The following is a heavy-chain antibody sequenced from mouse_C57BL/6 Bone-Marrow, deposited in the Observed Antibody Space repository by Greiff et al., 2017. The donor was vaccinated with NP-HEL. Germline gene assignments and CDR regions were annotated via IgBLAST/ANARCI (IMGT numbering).Heavy chain of an antibody. Sequence: EVKLMESGAELVRPGASVKLSCTASGFNIKDDYMHWVKQRPEQGLEWIGWIDPENGDTEYASKFQGKATITADTSSNTAYLQLSSLTSEDTAVYYCTTGDYDGLDYWGQGTTLTVSS. CDR2: IDPENGDT. CDR1: GFNIKDDY. J-gene: IGHJ2*01. V-gene: IGHV14-4*01. D-gene: IGHD2-4*01. CDR3: TTGDYDGLDY.